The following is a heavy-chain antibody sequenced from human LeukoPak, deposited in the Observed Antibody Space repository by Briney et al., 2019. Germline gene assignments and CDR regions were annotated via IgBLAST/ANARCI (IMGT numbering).Heavy chain of an antibody. V-gene: IGHV3-23*01. CDR2: IGGSGDKT. J-gene: IGHJ4*02. CDR1: GFTFNRNA. D-gene: IGHD6-19*01. Sequence: PGGSLRLSCAASGFTFNRNAISWVRQAPGKGLEWVSTIGGSGDKTFYADSVKGRFTISRDNSKNMVHLQMNSLTGEDTALYYWVRRGDVSSGWGDHDFWGQGALVTVSS. CDR3: VRRGDVSSGWGDHDF.